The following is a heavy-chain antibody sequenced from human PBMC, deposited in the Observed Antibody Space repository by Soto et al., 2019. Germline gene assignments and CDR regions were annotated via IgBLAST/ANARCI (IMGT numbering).Heavy chain of an antibody. V-gene: IGHV1-69*12. Sequence: QVQLVQSGAEVKKPGSSVKVSCKASGGTFSNYALISWVRQAPGQGLEWMGGIIPIDATVNYAQKFQGRITITADESTSTAYMDLGSLRSEDTAVYYCAIDLLGFGYTYADVWGQGTTVTVSS. CDR1: GGTFSNYA. CDR2: IIPIDATV. D-gene: IGHD3-10*01. CDR3: AIDLLGFGYTYADV. J-gene: IGHJ6*01.